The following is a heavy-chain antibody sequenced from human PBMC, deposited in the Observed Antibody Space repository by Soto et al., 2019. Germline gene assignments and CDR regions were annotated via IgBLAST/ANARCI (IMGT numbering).Heavy chain of an antibody. V-gene: IGHV3-23*01. J-gene: IGHJ4*02. CDR1: GFTFSSYA. Sequence: GGSLRLSCAASGFTFSSYALSWVRQAPGRGLEWVSSISPSGDTYYADSVKGRFTLSRDNSKNTVYLQMNSPKVEDTALYFCARSGSYSWLPYWGQGTLVTVSS. CDR3: ARSGSYSWLPY. D-gene: IGHD1-26*01. CDR2: ISPSGDT.